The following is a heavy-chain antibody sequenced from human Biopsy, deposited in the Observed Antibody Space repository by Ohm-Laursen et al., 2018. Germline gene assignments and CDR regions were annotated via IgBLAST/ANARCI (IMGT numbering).Heavy chain of an antibody. CDR3: GRAVRNQLLTDP. Sequence: ASSVKVSCKASGYTFTSYDITWVRQASGQGPEWIVWLNPVSGNSNFGQKFRGRVTVTSDTSISTAYMELSGLTSDDTATYYCGRAVRNQLLTDPWGQGTLVTVTS. V-gene: IGHV1-8*01. CDR2: LNPVSGNS. J-gene: IGHJ5*02. D-gene: IGHD1-7*01. CDR1: GYTFTSYD.